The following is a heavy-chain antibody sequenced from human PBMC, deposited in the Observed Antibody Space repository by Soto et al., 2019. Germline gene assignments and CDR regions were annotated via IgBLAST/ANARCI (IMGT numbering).Heavy chain of an antibody. CDR2: IYHSGST. Sequence: QLQLQESGSGLVKPSQTLSLTCAVSGGSISSGGYSWSWIRQPPGKGLEWIGYIYHSGSTYYNPSLKSRVTISVDRSKNQFSLKLSSVTAADTAVYYCARAVIAAAGLYYFDYWGQGTLVTVSS. V-gene: IGHV4-30-2*01. CDR3: ARAVIAAAGLYYFDY. J-gene: IGHJ4*02. CDR1: GGSISSGGYS. D-gene: IGHD6-13*01.